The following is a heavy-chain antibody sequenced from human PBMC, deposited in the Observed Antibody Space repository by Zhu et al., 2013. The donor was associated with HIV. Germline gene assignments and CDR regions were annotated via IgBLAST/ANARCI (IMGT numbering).Heavy chain of an antibody. V-gene: IGHV1-3*01. CDR2: INAGNGNT. D-gene: IGHD2-15*01. CDR3: ARDWGRWSQDWYFDL. J-gene: IGHJ2*01. CDR1: GYTFTSYA. Sequence: QVQLVQSGAEVKKPGASVKVSCKASGYTFTSYAMHWVRQAPGQRLEWMGWINAGNGNTKYSQKFQGRVTITRDTSASTAYMELSSLRSEDTAVYYCARDWGRWSQDWYFDLWGRGTLVTVSS.